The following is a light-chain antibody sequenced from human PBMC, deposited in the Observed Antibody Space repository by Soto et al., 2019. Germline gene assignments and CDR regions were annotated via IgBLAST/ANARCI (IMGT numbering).Light chain of an antibody. CDR3: QSYDSSLSNLVV. CDR1: TSNIGSKT. CDR2: DNN. Sequence: QSVLTQPPSASGTPGQRVTISCSGSTSNIGSKTVSWYQQLPGSAPKVLIYDNNIRPSGVPDRFSGSKSGTSASLAITGLQAEDEGDYYCQSYDSSLSNLVVFGGGTKLTVL. V-gene: IGLV1-44*01. J-gene: IGLJ2*01.